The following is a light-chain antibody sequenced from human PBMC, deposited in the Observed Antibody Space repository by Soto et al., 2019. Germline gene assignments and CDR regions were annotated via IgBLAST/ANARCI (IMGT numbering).Light chain of an antibody. CDR2: DVS. Sequence: QSALTQPRSVSGSAGQSVTISCTGTSSDVGGYNYVSWYQEHPGRAPKLMIYDVSIRPSGVPDRFSGSKSGNTASLTISGLLAEDEAAYYCCSYAGTYSSFVFGSGTKVTLL. CDR1: SSDVGGYNY. V-gene: IGLV2-11*01. CDR3: CSYAGTYSSFV. J-gene: IGLJ1*01.